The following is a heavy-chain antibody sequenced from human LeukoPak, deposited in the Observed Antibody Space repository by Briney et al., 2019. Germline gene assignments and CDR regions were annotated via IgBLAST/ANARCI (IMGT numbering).Heavy chain of an antibody. V-gene: IGHV4-59*08. Sequence: SETLSLTCTVSGGSISSFYWSCIRQPPGKGREWIGYIYYTGSTNYNPSLKSRLTISVDVSKNQFSLKLSSVTATDTAVYYCASLSTVTQGYFDSWGQGTLVTVSS. CDR1: GGSISSFY. J-gene: IGHJ4*02. CDR3: ASLSTVTQGYFDS. CDR2: IYYTGST. D-gene: IGHD4-17*01.